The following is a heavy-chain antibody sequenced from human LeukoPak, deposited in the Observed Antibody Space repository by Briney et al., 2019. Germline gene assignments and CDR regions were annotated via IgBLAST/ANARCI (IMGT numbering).Heavy chain of an antibody. D-gene: IGHD6-13*01. Sequence: SETLSLTCAVYGGSFSGYYWSWIRQPLGKGLEWIGEIHHSGGTNYNPSLKSRVTISEDTSKNQFSLKLSSVTAADTAVYYCARGRGAAAREGYWGQGTLVTVSS. CDR1: GGSFSGYY. V-gene: IGHV4-34*01. CDR3: ARGRGAAAREGY. J-gene: IGHJ4*02. CDR2: IHHSGGT.